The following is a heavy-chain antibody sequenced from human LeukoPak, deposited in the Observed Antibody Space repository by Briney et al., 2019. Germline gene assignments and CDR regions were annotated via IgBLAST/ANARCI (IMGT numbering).Heavy chain of an antibody. J-gene: IGHJ4*02. CDR1: GYTFTGYY. CDR3: ARGHIVVVPAAMGNDY. V-gene: IGHV1-2*02. CDR2: INPNSGGT. Sequence: ASVKVSCTASGYTFTGYYMHWVRQAPGQGLEWMGWINPNSGGTNYAQKFQGRVTMTRDTSISTAYMELSRLRSDDTAVYYCARGHIVVVPAAMGNDYWGQGTLVTVSS. D-gene: IGHD2-2*01.